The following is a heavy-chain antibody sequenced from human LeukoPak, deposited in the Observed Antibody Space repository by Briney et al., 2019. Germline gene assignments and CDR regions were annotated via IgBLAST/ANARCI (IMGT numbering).Heavy chain of an antibody. D-gene: IGHD5-12*01. V-gene: IGHV3-30*04. J-gene: IGHJ6*04. CDR3: ARDGRLRPNYYYYGMDV. CDR2: ISYDGSNK. CDR1: GFTFSSYA. Sequence: GGSLRLSCAASGFTFSSYAMHWVRQAPGKGLEWVAVISYDGSNKYYADSVKGRFTISRDNSKNTLYLQMNSLRAEDTAVYYCARDGRLRPNYYYYGMDVWGKGTTVTVSS.